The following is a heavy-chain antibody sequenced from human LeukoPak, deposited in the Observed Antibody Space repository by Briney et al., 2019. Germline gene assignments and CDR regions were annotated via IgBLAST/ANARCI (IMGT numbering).Heavy chain of an antibody. V-gene: IGHV4-39*02. CDR1: GGSISNSAYY. D-gene: IGHD1-26*01. CDR2: IHYTGKT. CDR3: ARRGAGLNWFDP. J-gene: IGHJ5*02. Sequence: SETLSLTCTVSGGSISNSAYYWGWLRQPPWKGLEWIGSIHYTGKTYYNPSLKSRVTVSVDTSKNHFSLKMTSVTAADTAVYYCARRGAGLNWFDPWGQGTLVTVSS.